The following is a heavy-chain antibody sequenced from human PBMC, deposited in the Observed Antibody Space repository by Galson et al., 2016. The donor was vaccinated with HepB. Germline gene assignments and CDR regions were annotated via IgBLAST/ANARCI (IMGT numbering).Heavy chain of an antibody. D-gene: IGHD1-7*01. V-gene: IGHV6-1*01. CDR3: ARDPNWNLGGVHYYYYGMDV. Sequence: CAISGDSVSSTSAAWNWIRQSPSRGLEWLGRTYYRSKWYYDYAVSVKTRIAINPDTSKNQFSLQLNSVTPEDTAVYYCARDPNWNLGGVHYYYYGMDVWGQGTLVTVSS. CDR1: GDSVSSTSAA. J-gene: IGHJ6*02. CDR2: TYYRSKWYY.